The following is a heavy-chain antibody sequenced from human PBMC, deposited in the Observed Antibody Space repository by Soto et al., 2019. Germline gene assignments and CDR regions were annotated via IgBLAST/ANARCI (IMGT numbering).Heavy chain of an antibody. CDR2: ISTYNGDT. V-gene: IGHV1-18*04. D-gene: IGHD3-3*01. J-gene: IGHJ5*02. CDR3: ARDRLPGTGYSDFWGAGSRWFDP. CDR1: GYTFSSYG. Sequence: ASVKVSCKTTGYTFSSYGINWLRQAPGQGLEWMGWISTYNGDTHYAQNFQGRLTMTTDPLTSTAYLGLASLRSDDAAVYFCARDRLPGTGYSDFWGAGSRWFDPWGQGTLVTVSS.